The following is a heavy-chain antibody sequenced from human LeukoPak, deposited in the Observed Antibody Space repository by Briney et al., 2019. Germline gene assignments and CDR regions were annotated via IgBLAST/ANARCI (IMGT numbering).Heavy chain of an antibody. D-gene: IGHD4-17*01. V-gene: IGHV3-23*01. Sequence: GGSLRLSCAASGFTFSNYAMSWVRRAPGKGLEWVSSISGSGSSTYYAQSVKGRFSISRDNSKNTLNLQMDSLRADDTALYFCAXDPWGAAVXNTNGXXDXWGQGTLVTVSS. J-gene: IGHJ5*02. CDR2: ISGSGSST. CDR3: AXDPWGAAVXNTNGXXDX. CDR1: GFTFSNYA.